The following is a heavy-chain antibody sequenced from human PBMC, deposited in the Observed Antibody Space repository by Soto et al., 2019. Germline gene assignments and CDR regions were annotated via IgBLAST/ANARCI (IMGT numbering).Heavy chain of an antibody. Sequence: SGPTLVKPTQTLTLTCTFSGFSLSTSGVGVGWIRQPPGKALEWLALIYWNDDKRYSPSLKSRLTITKDTSKNQVVLTMTNMDPVDTATYYCAHSPQVGATTYCFDYWGQGTLVTVSS. CDR1: GFSLSTSGVG. D-gene: IGHD1-26*01. V-gene: IGHV2-5*01. J-gene: IGHJ4*02. CDR2: IYWNDDK. CDR3: AHSPQVGATTYCFDY.